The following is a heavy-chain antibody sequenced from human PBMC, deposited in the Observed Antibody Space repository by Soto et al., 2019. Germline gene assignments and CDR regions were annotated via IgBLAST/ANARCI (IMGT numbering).Heavy chain of an antibody. Sequence: QVQLQESGPGLVKPSGTLSLTCAVSSGSISSNNWWRWVRQPPGKGLEWIGEISYTGSTLYNPSLKSRDTTAADQSANQFALKLTSENAADTAVSSCARLSGSLAGSKSLWGQGTLVTVSS. J-gene: IGHJ4*02. CDR3: ARLSGSLAGSKSL. V-gene: IGHV4-4*02. CDR1: SGSISSNNW. D-gene: IGHD3-10*01. CDR2: ISYTGST.